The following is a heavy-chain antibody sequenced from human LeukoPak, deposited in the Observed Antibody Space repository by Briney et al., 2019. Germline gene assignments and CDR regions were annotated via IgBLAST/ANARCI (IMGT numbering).Heavy chain of an antibody. V-gene: IGHV4-39*01. J-gene: IGHJ6*03. CDR2: IYYSGST. D-gene: IGHD1-20*01. CDR3: ARHRNNWNPNYCYYYMDV. CDR1: GGSISSSSYY. Sequence: SETLSLTCTVSGGSISSSSYYWGWIRQPPGKGLEWIGSIYYSGSTYYNPSLKCRVTISVDTSKNLFSLKLSSVTAADTAVYYCARHRNNWNPNYCYYYMDVWGKGNTVTVSS.